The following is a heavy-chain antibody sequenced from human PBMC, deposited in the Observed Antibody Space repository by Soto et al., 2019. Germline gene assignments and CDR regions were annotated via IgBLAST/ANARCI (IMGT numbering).Heavy chain of an antibody. J-gene: IGHJ6*01. CDR1: GDSLSSSLYF. Sequence: SETLSLTCTVSGDSLSSSLYFWGWIRQSPGKGLEWIGYIYNSGGTYYNPSLRSRVTMSVDMSKNQFSLKLSSVTAADTAVYYCARGLDRAARPQEEDGMDVWGQGTTVTVSS. D-gene: IGHD6-6*01. CDR3: ARGLDRAARPQEEDGMDV. CDR2: IYNSGGT. V-gene: IGHV4-39*07.